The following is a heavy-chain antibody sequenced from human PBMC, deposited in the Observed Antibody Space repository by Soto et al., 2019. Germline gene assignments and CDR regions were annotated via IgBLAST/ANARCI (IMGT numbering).Heavy chain of an antibody. CDR2: IIPIFGTA. CDR3: ARRITIFSWFGP. Sequence: GASVKVSCKASGGTFSSYAISWVRQAPGQGLEWMGGIIPIFGTANYAQKFQGRVTITADESTSTAYMELSSLRSEDTAVYYCARRITIFSWFGPWGQGTLVTVSS. CDR1: GGTFSSYA. D-gene: IGHD3-3*01. V-gene: IGHV1-69*13. J-gene: IGHJ5*02.